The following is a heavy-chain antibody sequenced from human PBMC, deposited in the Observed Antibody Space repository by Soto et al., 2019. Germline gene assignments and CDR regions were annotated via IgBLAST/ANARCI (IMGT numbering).Heavy chain of an antibody. Sequence: GGSLRLSCAASGFTVSSNYMSWVRQAPGKGLEWVSVIYSGGSTYYADSVKGRFTISRDNSKNTLYLQMNSLRAEDTAVYYCAREWRSSGYYDGGNAFDIWGQGTMVTVSS. CDR1: GFTVSSNY. V-gene: IGHV3-53*01. J-gene: IGHJ3*02. CDR3: AREWRSSGYYDGGNAFDI. D-gene: IGHD3-22*01. CDR2: IYSGGST.